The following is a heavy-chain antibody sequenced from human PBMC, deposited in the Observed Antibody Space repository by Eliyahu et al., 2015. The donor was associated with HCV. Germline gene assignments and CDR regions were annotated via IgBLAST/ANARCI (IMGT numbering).Heavy chain of an antibody. V-gene: IGHV3-49*03. Sequence: QLMESGGGLVQPGRSLRLSCGASGFXSGDSPMNWFRASPLNWFRQAPGKGLEWVGLIRSQIYGGTTDYAASVQGRFTISRDDSNGIIYLQMNSLTTEDTAMYYCTRVRSSPLNIYYYFMDVWGKGTTVTVSS. CDR1: GFXSGDSP. D-gene: IGHD6-13*01. CDR3: TRVRSSPLNIYYYFMDV. CDR2: IRSQIYGGTT. J-gene: IGHJ6*03.